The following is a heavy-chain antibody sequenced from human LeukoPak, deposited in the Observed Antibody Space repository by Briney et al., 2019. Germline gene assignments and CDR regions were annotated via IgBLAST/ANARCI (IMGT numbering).Heavy chain of an antibody. D-gene: IGHD2-15*01. CDR2: IIPIFGTA. V-gene: IGHV1-69*01. CDR3: AMLGYCSGGSCYQPAEYFQH. J-gene: IGHJ1*01. CDR1: GGTFSSYA. Sequence: GASVKVSCKASGGTFSSYAISWVRQAPGQGLEWMGGIIPIFGTANYAQKFQGRVTITADESTSTAYMELSSLRSEDTAVYYCAMLGYCSGGSCYQPAEYFQHWGQGTLVTVSS.